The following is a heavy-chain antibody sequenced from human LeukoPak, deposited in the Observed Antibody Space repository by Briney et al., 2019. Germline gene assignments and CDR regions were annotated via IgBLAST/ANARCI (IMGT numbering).Heavy chain of an antibody. CDR3: ARGRAARSFNYYYYYMDV. CDR2: IYYSGST. Sequence: PSETLSLTCTVSRGSISSYYWSWIRQPPGKGLEWIGYIYYSGSTNYNPSLKSRVTISVDTSKNQFSLKPSSVTAADTAVYYCARGRAARSFNYYYYYMDVWGKGTTVTVSS. V-gene: IGHV4-59*01. D-gene: IGHD6-6*01. CDR1: RGSISSYY. J-gene: IGHJ6*03.